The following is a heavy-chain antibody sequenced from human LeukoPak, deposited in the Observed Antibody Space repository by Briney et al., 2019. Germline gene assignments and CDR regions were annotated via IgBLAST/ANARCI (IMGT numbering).Heavy chain of an antibody. CDR1: GWSFNDYY. CDR3: ARGQVPAARGYNWFDP. CDR2: MNARGDT. J-gene: IGHJ5*02. D-gene: IGHD2-2*01. V-gene: IGHV4-34*01. Sequence: SQSLSLTCAVYGWSFNDYYWNWIRQPPGKGLEWIGEMNARGDTNYNPSLKSRVTISVDTSKKQFSLRLTSMIAADTAIYYCARGQVPAARGYNWFDPWGQGTLVTVTS.